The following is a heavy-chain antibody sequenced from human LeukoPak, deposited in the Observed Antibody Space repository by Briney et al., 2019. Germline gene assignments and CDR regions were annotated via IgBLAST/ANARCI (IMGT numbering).Heavy chain of an antibody. CDR2: VWFDGTNK. CDR1: GFTFTNYG. V-gene: IGHV3-33*01. D-gene: IGHD3-10*01. J-gene: IGHJ4*02. Sequence: GGSLRLSCAASGFTFTNYGMHWVRQAPGKGLEWVAVVWFDGTNKYCADSVKGRFTISRDNSKNTVYLQMNSLRAEDTAVYYCARDHVIKQAPPGYWGQGTLVTVSS. CDR3: ARDHVIKQAPPGY.